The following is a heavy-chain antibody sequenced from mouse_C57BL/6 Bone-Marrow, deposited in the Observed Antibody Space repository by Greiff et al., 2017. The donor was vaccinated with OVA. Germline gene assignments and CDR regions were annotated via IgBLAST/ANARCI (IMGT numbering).Heavy chain of an antibody. CDR3: TRPGDSSGYLYYAMDY. CDR1: GFTFSDAW. Sequence: EVKLMESGGGLVQPGGSMKLSCAASGFTFSDAWMDWVRQSPEKGLEWVAEIRNKANNHATYYAESVKGRFTIARDDSKSSVYLQMNSLRAEDTGIYYCTRPGDSSGYLYYAMDYWGQGTSVTVSS. CDR2: IRNKANNHAT. D-gene: IGHD3-2*02. J-gene: IGHJ4*01. V-gene: IGHV6-6*01.